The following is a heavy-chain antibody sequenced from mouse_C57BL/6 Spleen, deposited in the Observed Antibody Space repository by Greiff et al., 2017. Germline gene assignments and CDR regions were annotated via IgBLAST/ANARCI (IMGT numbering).Heavy chain of an antibody. CDR2: IRLKSDNYAT. Sequence: EVKLMESGGGLVQPGGSMKLSCVASGFTFSNYWMNWVRQSPEKGLEWVAQIRLKSDNYATHYAESVKGRFTISRDDSKSSVYLQMNNLRAEDTGIYYCTPFYYDYDGGFAYWGQGTLVTVSA. D-gene: IGHD2-4*01. J-gene: IGHJ3*01. CDR1: GFTFSNYW. V-gene: IGHV6-3*01. CDR3: TPFYYDYDGGFAY.